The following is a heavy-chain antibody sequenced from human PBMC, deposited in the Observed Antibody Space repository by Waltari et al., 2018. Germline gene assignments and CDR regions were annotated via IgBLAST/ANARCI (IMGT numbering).Heavy chain of an antibody. CDR2: ISYSGST. Sequence: QVQLQESGPGLVKPAETLSLTCTVSGGSIRNYYCSWIRQPPGKGLEWIGYISYSGSTTYSPSLKSRVTITVDTSKEQFSLKLNFVTAADTAVYYCARGSEGSYCSGGTCYSYYYMDVWGKGTTVTVSS. D-gene: IGHD2-15*01. V-gene: IGHV4-59*01. CDR3: ARGSEGSYCSGGTCYSYYYMDV. J-gene: IGHJ6*03. CDR1: GGSIRNYY.